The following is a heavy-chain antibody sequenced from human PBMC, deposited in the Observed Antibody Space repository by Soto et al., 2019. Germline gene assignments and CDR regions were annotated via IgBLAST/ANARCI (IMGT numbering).Heavy chain of an antibody. CDR1: GDSINSDKYY. D-gene: IGHD3-9*01. Sequence: QLQLQESGPGLVKPSETLSLTCSVSGDSINSDKYYWGWIRQPPGKGLEWIGSIYFRGNTYYNPSLQTRVTISLDKSKSQFSRKLNCVTAADSAVYFCARLEGLATISYYFDFWGQGALVTVSS. CDR3: ARLEGLATISYYFDF. V-gene: IGHV4-39*01. J-gene: IGHJ4*02. CDR2: IYFRGNT.